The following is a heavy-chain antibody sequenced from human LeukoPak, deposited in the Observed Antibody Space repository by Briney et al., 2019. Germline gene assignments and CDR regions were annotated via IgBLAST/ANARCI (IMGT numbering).Heavy chain of an antibody. CDR1: GGSISNYY. J-gene: IGHJ4*02. D-gene: IGHD3-10*01. CDR2: IYNSGTT. V-gene: IGHV4-4*07. CDR3: ARGRASYDY. Sequence: SETLSLTCTVSGGSISNYYWNWIRQPAGKGLEWIGRIYNSGTTNYNPSLKSRVTMSVDTSKNQFSLKLSSVTAADTGVYYCARGRASYDYWGQGTLVTVSS.